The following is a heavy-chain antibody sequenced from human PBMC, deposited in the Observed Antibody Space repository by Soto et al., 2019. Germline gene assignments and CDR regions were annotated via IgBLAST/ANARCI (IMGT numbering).Heavy chain of an antibody. CDR2: ISYDGSNK. J-gene: IGHJ4*02. Sequence: GGSLRLSCAASGFTFSSYGMHWVRQAPGKGLEWVAVISYDGSNKYYADSVKGRFTISRDNSKNTLYLQMNSLRAEDTAVYYCAKDRYFDYWGQGTLVTVSS. CDR1: GFTFSSYG. CDR3: AKDRYFDY. V-gene: IGHV3-30*18.